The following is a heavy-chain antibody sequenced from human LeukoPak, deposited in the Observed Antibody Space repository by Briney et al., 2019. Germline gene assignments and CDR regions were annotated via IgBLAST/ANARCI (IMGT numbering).Heavy chain of an antibody. Sequence: GGSLRLSCVASGFIFSNYWMHWVRQAPGKGLVWVSHINSDGSTTSYADSVKGRFTISRDNSKNTLYLQMNSLRAEDTAVYYCAKGIRVVTHWGQGTLVTVSS. D-gene: IGHD3-3*01. CDR1: GFIFSNYW. V-gene: IGHV3-74*01. CDR2: INSDGSTT. J-gene: IGHJ4*02. CDR3: AKGIRVVTH.